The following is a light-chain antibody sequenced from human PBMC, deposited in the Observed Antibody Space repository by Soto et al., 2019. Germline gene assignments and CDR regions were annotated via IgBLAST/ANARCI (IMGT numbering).Light chain of an antibody. V-gene: IGKV3-15*01. Sequence: IVMSQSPATLSVSPGARASLSCRASQSVSSNLAWYQQKPGQAPRLLIYGASTRATGIPARFSGSGSGTEFTLTISSLQSEDFAVYYCQQYNNWPPTVGQGTK. CDR1: QSVSSN. J-gene: IGKJ1*01. CDR3: QQYNNWPPT. CDR2: GAS.